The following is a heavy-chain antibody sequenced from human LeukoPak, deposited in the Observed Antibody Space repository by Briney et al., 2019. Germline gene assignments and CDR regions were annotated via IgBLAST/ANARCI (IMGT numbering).Heavy chain of an antibody. CDR1: GFTFSSYS. CDR3: AKDVGYYDILTGYYGHFDY. CDR2: ISSSSSYI. V-gene: IGHV3-21*04. D-gene: IGHD3-9*01. J-gene: IGHJ4*02. Sequence: GGSLRLSCAASGFTFSSYSMNWVRQAPGKGLEWVSSISSSSSYIYYADSVKGRFTISRDNSKNTLYLQMNSLRAEDTAVYYCAKDVGYYDILTGYYGHFDYWGQGTLVIVSS.